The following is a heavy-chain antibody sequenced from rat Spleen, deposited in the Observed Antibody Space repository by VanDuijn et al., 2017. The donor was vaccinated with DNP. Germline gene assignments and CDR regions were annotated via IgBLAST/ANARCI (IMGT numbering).Heavy chain of an antibody. V-gene: IGHV3-1*01. Sequence: EVQLQESGPGLVRPSQSLSLTCSVTGYSITSYYWGWIRRFPGNKMEYIGHISYSGGTSYNPSLKSRIFITRDTSNNQFFLQLNSVTTEDTATYYCARWGDYFDYWGQGVMVTVSS. J-gene: IGHJ2*01. CDR3: ARWGDYFDY. CDR1: GYSITSYY. CDR2: ISYSGGT.